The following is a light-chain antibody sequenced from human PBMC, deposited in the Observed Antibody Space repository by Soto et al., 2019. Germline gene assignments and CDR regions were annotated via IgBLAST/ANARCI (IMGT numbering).Light chain of an antibody. Sequence: QSAVTQPASVSGSPGQSITISCSGTSSDVGTYNLVSWYQQYPGKAPRLMIYEVTKRPSGVSNRFSGSKSGNTASLTISGLQPEDEADYYCCSYAGSSSSIFGTGTKLTVL. J-gene: IGLJ1*01. V-gene: IGLV2-23*02. CDR3: CSYAGSSSSI. CDR1: SSDVGTYNL. CDR2: EVT.